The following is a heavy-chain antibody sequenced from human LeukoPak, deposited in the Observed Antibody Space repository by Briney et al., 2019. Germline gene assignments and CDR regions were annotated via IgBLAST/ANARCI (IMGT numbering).Heavy chain of an antibody. CDR3: ARKDRAEYQLLYYGMDV. Sequence: PSETLSLTCAVYGESFSGYYWSWIRQLPEKGLEWIGEINHSGTTNYNPSLESRVTISVDTSTNHFSLKLRSVTAADTAVYYCARKDRAEYQLLYYGMDVWGQGTTVTVSS. D-gene: IGHD2-2*01. CDR2: INHSGTT. CDR1: GESFSGYY. V-gene: IGHV4-34*01. J-gene: IGHJ6*02.